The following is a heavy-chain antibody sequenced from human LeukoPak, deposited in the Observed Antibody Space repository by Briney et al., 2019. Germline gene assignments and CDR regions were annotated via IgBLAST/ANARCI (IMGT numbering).Heavy chain of an antibody. J-gene: IGHJ5*02. Sequence: GGSLRLSCAASGFTFSSYAMSWVRQAPGKGLEWVSAISGSGGSTYYADSVKGRFTISRDNSKNTLYLQMNSLRAEDTAVYYCAKDAPIFGVVNASFDPWGQGTLVTVSS. CDR3: AKDAPIFGVVNASFDP. D-gene: IGHD3-3*01. CDR1: GFTFSSYA. V-gene: IGHV3-23*01. CDR2: ISGSGGST.